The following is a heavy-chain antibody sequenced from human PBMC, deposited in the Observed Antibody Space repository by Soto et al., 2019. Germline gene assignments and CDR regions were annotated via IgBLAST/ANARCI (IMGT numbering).Heavy chain of an antibody. CDR2: IKGDGTTT. Sequence: EAHLVESGGGLPQPGRSLRLSCVASGFNFSPYFMAWVRQGPGRGLEWVSHIKGDGTTTAYADSVRGRFIISRDNGRNTLFLQMNSLRDEDTAVYYCVRDRGTPDSFDIWGQGTTVIVSS. D-gene: IGHD1-26*01. V-gene: IGHV3-74*01. CDR1: GFNFSPYF. J-gene: IGHJ3*02. CDR3: VRDRGTPDSFDI.